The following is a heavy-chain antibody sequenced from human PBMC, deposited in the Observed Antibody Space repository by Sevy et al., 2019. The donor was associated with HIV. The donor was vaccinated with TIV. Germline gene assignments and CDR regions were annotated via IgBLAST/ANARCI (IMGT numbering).Heavy chain of an antibody. CDR3: AKVLRGTTTNNWFDP. J-gene: IGHJ5*02. CDR1: GFPFSSYA. CDR2: ISGSGGSA. Sequence: GGSLRLSCAASGFPFSSYAMSWVRQAPGKGLEWASTISGSGGSAYYADSVKGRFTISRDNSKNTLFLQMHSLRAEDTAVYYCAKVLRGTTTNNWFDPWGQGTLVTVSS. V-gene: IGHV3-23*01. D-gene: IGHD4-17*01.